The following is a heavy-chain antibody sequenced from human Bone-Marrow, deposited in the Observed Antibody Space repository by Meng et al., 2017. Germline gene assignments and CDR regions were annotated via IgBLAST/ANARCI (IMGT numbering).Heavy chain of an antibody. V-gene: IGHV3-23*04. CDR1: GFTFSSYA. D-gene: IGHD6-19*01. CDR3: ARRLAGWPDIDY. CDR2: ISGSGGST. J-gene: IGHJ4*02. Sequence: VVVSGGALEKPGGSLLLSCAASGFTFSSYAMSCVRQAPGKGLEWVSAISGSGGSTYYADSVKGRFTISRDNSKNTLYLQMNSLRAEDTAVYYCARRLAGWPDIDYWGQGTLVTVSS.